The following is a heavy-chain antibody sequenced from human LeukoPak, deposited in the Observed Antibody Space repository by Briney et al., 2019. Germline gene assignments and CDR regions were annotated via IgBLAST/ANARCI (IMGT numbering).Heavy chain of an antibody. CDR2: INHSGST. D-gene: IGHD5-24*01. V-gene: IGHV4-34*01. Sequence: SETLSLTCAVYGGSFSGYYWSWIRQPPGKGLEWIGEINHSGSTNYNPSLKSRVTISLDTSKNQVSLKLNSVTAADTAMYYCARKDGDGWGQGTLVTVSS. CDR1: GGSFSGYY. CDR3: ARKDGDG. J-gene: IGHJ4*02.